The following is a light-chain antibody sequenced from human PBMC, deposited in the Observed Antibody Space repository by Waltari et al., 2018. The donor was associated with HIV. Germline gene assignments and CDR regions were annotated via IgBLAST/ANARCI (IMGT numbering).Light chain of an antibody. CDR2: GAS. V-gene: IGKV3-20*01. J-gene: IGKJ4*01. CDR1: QSVSSSY. CDR3: QQYGSSRPLT. Sequence: EIVLTQSPGTLSLSPGERATLSCWASQSVSSSYSAWYQQKPVKARRPLLYGASSRATGIPDRLSGSVSGTDCTLTISRLEPEDFAVYYCQQYGSSRPLTFGGGTKVEIK.